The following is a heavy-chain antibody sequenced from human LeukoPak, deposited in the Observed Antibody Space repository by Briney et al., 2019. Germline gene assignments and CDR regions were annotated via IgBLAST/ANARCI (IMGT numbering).Heavy chain of an antibody. V-gene: IGHV3-30*18. J-gene: IGHJ1*01. CDR3: AKDLLNSSGWYVKPMDFQR. Sequence: GGSLRLSCAASGFTFSSYGMHWVRQAPGKGLEWVAVISYDGSNKYYADSVKGRFTISRDNSKNTLYLQMNSLRAADTAVYYCAKDLLNSSGWYVKPMDFQRWGQGTLVTVSS. CDR2: ISYDGSNK. D-gene: IGHD6-19*01. CDR1: GFTFSSYG.